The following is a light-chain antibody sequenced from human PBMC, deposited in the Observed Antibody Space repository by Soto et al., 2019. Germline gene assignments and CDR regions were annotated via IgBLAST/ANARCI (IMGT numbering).Light chain of an antibody. CDR2: DAS. V-gene: IGKV3-11*01. CDR1: QSVSSY. Sequence: EIVLTQSPATLSLSPGERATLSCRASQSVSSYLAWYQQKPGHAPRLLIYDASNRATGIPARFSGSGSGTDFTLTISSLEPEDFAVYYCQQRSNWPPFGQGTKLEIK. J-gene: IGKJ2*01. CDR3: QQRSNWPP.